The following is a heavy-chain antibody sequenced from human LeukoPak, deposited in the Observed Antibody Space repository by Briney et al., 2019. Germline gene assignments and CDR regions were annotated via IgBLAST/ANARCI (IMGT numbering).Heavy chain of an antibody. CDR3: ARVRSSGSPLDY. D-gene: IGHD3-10*01. J-gene: IGHJ4*02. CDR2: ISKSSSST. CDR1: GFTFSDYY. Sequence: GGSLRLSCAASGFTFSDYYMSWFRQAPGKGLEWVSYISKSSSSTNYADSVKGRFSISRDNAKNSLYLQLNSLTVEDTAVYYCARVRSSGSPLDYWGQGTLVTVSS. V-gene: IGHV3-11*05.